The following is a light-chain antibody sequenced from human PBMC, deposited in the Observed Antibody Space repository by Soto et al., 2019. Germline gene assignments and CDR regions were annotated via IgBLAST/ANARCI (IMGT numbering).Light chain of an antibody. Sequence: DIQMTQSPSTLSASVGDRVTITCRASQFISSWLAWYQQKPGKVPKLLIFHASNFESGVPSRFSGSGSGTEFTLTISSLQPDDFATYYCQQYNSYPWTFGQWTKVEI. CDR1: QFISSW. CDR3: QQYNSYPWT. V-gene: IGKV1-5*01. CDR2: HAS. J-gene: IGKJ1*01.